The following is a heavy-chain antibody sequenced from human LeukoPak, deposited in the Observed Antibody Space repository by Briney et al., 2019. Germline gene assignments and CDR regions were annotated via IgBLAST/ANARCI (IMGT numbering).Heavy chain of an antibody. CDR1: GFSFSSDG. CDR3: AKDRGSYPSFIDY. CDR2: IWYDGSNK. D-gene: IGHD1-26*01. Sequence: GGSLRLSCAASGFSFSSDGMHWVRQAPGKGLDWVAVIWYDGSNKYYADSVKGRFTISRDNSKNTLYLQMNSLRAEDTAVYYCAKDRGSYPSFIDYWGQGTLLTVSS. V-gene: IGHV3-33*06. J-gene: IGHJ4*02.